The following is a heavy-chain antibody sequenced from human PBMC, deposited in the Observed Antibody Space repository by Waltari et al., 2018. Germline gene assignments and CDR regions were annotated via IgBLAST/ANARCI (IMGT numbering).Heavy chain of an antibody. D-gene: IGHD1-26*01. CDR2: IYPGDSAT. J-gene: IGHJ3*02. CDR3: ARRASCGSYRMCAFDI. V-gene: IGHV5-51*03. CDR1: GYSFTSYW. Sequence: EVQLVQSGAEVKKPGESLKISCKGSGYSFTSYWIAWVRQMPGKGLEWMGIIYPGDSATRSSPSFQGQVTIAADKSISTSDLQWSSLKASDTAMYYCARRASCGSYRMCAFDIWCQGTMVTVSS.